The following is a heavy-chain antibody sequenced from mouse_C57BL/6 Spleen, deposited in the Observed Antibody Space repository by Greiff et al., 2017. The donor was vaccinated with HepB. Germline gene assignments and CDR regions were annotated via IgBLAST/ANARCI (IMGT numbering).Heavy chain of an antibody. V-gene: IGHV5-4*01. CDR2: ISDGGSYT. Sequence: DVMLVESGGGLVKPGGSLKLSCAASGFTFSSYAMSWVRQTPEKRLEWVATISDGGSYTNYPDNVKGRFTISRDNAKNNLYLQMSNMKSEDTAMYYCSRDEDGSRPWFAYWGQGTLVTVSA. D-gene: IGHD1-1*01. J-gene: IGHJ3*01. CDR1: GFTFSSYA. CDR3: SRDEDGSRPWFAY.